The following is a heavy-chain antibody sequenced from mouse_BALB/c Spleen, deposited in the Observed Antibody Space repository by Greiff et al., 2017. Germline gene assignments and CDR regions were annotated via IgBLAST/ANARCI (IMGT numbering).Heavy chain of an antibody. CDR2: INSNGGST. Sequence: EVKLVESGGGLVQPGGSLKLSCAASGFTFSSYGMSWVRQTPDKRLELVATINSNGGSTYYPDSVKGRFTISRDNAKNTLYLQMSSLKSEDTAMYYCARRGTTAFDYWGQGTTLTVSS. D-gene: IGHD1-2*01. V-gene: IGHV5-6-3*01. J-gene: IGHJ2*01. CDR3: ARRGTTAFDY. CDR1: GFTFSSYG.